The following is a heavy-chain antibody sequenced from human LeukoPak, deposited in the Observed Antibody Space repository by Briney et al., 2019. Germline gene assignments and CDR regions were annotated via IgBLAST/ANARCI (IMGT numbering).Heavy chain of an antibody. J-gene: IGHJ6*04. Sequence: SETLSLTCAVYGGSFSDYYWNWIRQPPGKGLEWVGEINHSGTTNYNPSLKSRVTISVDTSKDQFSLRLSAVTAADTAVYHCARGLRLPSRSTPAVPHVWGKGTTVTVSA. V-gene: IGHV4-34*01. CDR3: ARGLRLPSRSTPAVPHV. CDR1: GGSFSDYY. CDR2: INHSGTT. D-gene: IGHD2/OR15-2a*01.